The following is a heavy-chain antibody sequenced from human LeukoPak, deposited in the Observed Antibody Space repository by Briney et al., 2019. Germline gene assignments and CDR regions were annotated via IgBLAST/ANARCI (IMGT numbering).Heavy chain of an antibody. CDR1: GGTISGYY. Sequence: SETLSLTCTVSGGTISGYYWRWIRQPPGKELEWIGYIYTSGSTNYRPSLKSRVTISLDTSKNQLSLKLSSVTAADTALYFCARHRYAGLYNSSPFDMWGQGKMVTVSS. D-gene: IGHD3-16*02. CDR2: IYTSGST. J-gene: IGHJ3*02. V-gene: IGHV4-4*09. CDR3: ARHRYAGLYNSSPFDM.